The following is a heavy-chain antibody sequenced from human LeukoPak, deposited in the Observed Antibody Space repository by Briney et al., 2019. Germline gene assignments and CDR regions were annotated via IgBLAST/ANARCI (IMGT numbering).Heavy chain of an antibody. CDR1: GYTFTSYY. D-gene: IGHD1-26*01. CDR2: INPSGGST. V-gene: IGHV1-46*01. Sequence: ASVKVSCKASGYTFTSYYMHWVRQAPGQGLEWMGIINPSGGSTSYAQKFQGRVTMPRDTSTSTVYMELSSLRSEDTAVYYCARDRAGGSSHYYYYGMDVWGQGTTVTVSS. CDR3: ARDRAGGSSHYYYYGMDV. J-gene: IGHJ6*02.